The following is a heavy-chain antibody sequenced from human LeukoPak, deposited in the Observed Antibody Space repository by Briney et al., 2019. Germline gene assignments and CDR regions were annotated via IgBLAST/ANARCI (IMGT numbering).Heavy chain of an antibody. Sequence: PGGSLRLSCAASGFNFGNYAMHWVRQAPGKGLEWVSLILSGGFYEYYADSVKGRFTISRDDSGNTLYLQLNSLRPEDTAVYYCARDSTYYYESGSSGPHYFDNWGQGTLVTVSS. V-gene: IGHV3-30-3*01. J-gene: IGHJ4*02. D-gene: IGHD3-10*01. CDR1: GFNFGNYA. CDR2: ILSGGFYE. CDR3: ARDSTYYYESGSSGPHYFDN.